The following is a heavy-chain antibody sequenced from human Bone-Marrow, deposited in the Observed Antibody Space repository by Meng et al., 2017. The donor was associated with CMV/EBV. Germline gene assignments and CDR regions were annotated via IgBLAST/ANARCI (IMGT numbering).Heavy chain of an antibody. CDR1: GFTFSDYY. J-gene: IGHJ4*02. D-gene: IGHD1-14*01. CDR2: ISSSSTI. Sequence: GGSLKLSCAASGFTFSDYYMNWVRQAPGKGLEWVSSISSSSTIYYAVSVKGRFTISRDNAKKALYLQMNSLSGEDTAVYYCSRDYRREQLFDYWGQGTLVTVSS. V-gene: IGHV3-69-1*01. CDR3: SRDYRREQLFDY.